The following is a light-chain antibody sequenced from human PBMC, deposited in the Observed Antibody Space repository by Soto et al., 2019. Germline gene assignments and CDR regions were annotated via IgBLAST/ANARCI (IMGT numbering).Light chain of an antibody. Sequence: EIVLAQFPTTLSLSPGEKGTLSPRASQSVSSYLAWYQQKPGQAPRLLIYDASNRATGIPARFSGSGSGTDFTLTISSLEPEDFAVYYCQQRSNWPRRTFGQGTRLEIK. CDR2: DAS. J-gene: IGKJ5*01. CDR1: QSVSSY. V-gene: IGKV3-11*01. CDR3: QQRSNWPRRT.